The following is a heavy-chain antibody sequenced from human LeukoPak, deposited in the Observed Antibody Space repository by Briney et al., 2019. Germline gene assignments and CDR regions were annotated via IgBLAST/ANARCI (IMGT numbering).Heavy chain of an antibody. CDR1: GFTFSTYT. D-gene: IGHD1-14*01. CDR2: VSSGSSYR. CDR3: ARDSRQYKDLPXYXXX. V-gene: IGHV3-21*01. J-gene: IGHJ4*02. Sequence: PGGSLRLSCAASGFTFSTYTMNWVRQAPGKGLEWVSSVSSGSSYRYHADSVKDRFSISRDNAKNSLYLQMNSLRAEDTAVYYCARDSRQYKDLPXYXXXWGQXTLXT.